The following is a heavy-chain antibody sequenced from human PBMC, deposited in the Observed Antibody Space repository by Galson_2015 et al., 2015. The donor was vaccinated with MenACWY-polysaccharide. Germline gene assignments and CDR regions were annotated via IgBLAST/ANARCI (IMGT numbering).Heavy chain of an antibody. J-gene: IGHJ4*02. CDR3: ARDRGRHSHGPPYFFDF. CDR2: TYYRSQWYT. V-gene: IGHV6-1*01. Sequence: CAISGDSVSSHPASWNWIRQSPSRGLEWLGRTYYRSQWYTDYAVSVKRRIAINADASRNQFSLQLNSVTPDDTAVYYCARDRGRHSHGPPYFFDFWGRGTLVTVSS. CDR1: GDSVSSHPAS. D-gene: IGHD5-24*01.